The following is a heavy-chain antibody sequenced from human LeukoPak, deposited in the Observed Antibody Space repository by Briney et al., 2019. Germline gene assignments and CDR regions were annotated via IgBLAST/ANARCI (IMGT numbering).Heavy chain of an antibody. CDR2: ISSSSSSI. D-gene: IGHD3-22*01. CDR3: ARVFPLSGYWYYMDV. Sequence: GGSLRLSCAASGFTFSSYSMNWVRQAPGKGLEWVSSISSSSSSIYYADSVKGRFTISRDNAKNSLYLQMNSLRDEDTAVYYCARVFPLSGYWYYMDVWGKGTTVTVSS. V-gene: IGHV3-48*02. CDR1: GFTFSSYS. J-gene: IGHJ6*03.